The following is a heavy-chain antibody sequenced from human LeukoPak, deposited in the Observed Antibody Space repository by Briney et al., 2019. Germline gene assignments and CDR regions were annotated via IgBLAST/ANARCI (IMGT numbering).Heavy chain of an antibody. Sequence: GASVKVSCKASGYTFTSYYMHWVRQAPGQGLEWMGIINPSGGSTSYAQKFQGRVTMTRDTSTSTVYMELSSLRSEDTAVYYCARSGTVEYTLDAFDIWGQGTMVTVSS. J-gene: IGHJ3*02. CDR3: ARSGTVEYTLDAFDI. CDR2: INPSGGST. D-gene: IGHD2/OR15-2a*01. V-gene: IGHV1-46*01. CDR1: GYTFTSYY.